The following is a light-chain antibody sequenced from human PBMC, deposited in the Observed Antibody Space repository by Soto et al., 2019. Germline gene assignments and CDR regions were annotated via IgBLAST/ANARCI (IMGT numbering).Light chain of an antibody. V-gene: IGKV3-15*01. Sequence: EVVMTQSPATLSVSPGERVTLSCRASQSINAHLAWYQQKPGQAPRLLIHGASTRATGIPARFSGSGFGTEFILTIRSLQAEDFAVYYCQQYNTWLWTFGHGTKVEIQ. CDR3: QQYNTWLWT. J-gene: IGKJ1*01. CDR2: GAS. CDR1: QSINAH.